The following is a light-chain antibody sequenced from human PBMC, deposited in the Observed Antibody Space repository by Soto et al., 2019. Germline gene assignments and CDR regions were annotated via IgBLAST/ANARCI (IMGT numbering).Light chain of an antibody. V-gene: IGKV4-1*01. Sequence: DTVMTQSPDSLAVSLGERATINCKSSQSVLYSSNNKNYLAWYQQKPGQPPKLLIYWASTRESGVPDRFSGSGSETDFTLTISSLQAEDVAVYYCQQYSTTPPWTFGQGTKVEIK. J-gene: IGKJ1*01. CDR2: WAS. CDR1: QSVLYSSNNKNY. CDR3: QQYSTTPPWT.